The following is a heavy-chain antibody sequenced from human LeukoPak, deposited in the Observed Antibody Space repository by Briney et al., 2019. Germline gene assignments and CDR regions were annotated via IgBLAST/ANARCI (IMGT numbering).Heavy chain of an antibody. CDR3: ARTNLVVVPAAHFDY. D-gene: IGHD2-2*01. CDR1: GGSISSGGYY. CDR2: IYYSGST. V-gene: IGHV4-30-4*08. J-gene: IGHJ4*02. Sequence: SETLSLTCTVSGGSISSGGYYWSWIRQHPGKGLEWIGYIYYSGSTYYNPSLKSRVTISVDTSKNQFSLKLSSVTAADTAVYYCARTNLVVVPAAHFDYWGQGTLVTVSS.